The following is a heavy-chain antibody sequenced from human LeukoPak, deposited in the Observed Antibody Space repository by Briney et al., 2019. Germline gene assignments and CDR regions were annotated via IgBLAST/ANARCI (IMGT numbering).Heavy chain of an antibody. J-gene: IGHJ4*02. CDR2: ISGDGTET. Sequence: GGSRRLSCTASGLIFRNYAMTWFRQAPRKGLEWVSTISGDGTETFYADSVKGRFTISRDNSKNTHYLQMSSLRAEDTGIYYCAKGGHYSFFDYWGQGTLVTVSS. CDR3: AKGGHYSFFDY. CDR1: GLIFRNYA. D-gene: IGHD4-11*01. V-gene: IGHV3-23*01.